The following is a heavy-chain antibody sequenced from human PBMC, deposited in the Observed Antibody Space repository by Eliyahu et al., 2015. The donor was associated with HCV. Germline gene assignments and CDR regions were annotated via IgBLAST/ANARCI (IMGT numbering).Heavy chain of an antibody. CDR3: ARDRWGIGTEDSSGSGWYYFDY. V-gene: IGHV1-69*04. J-gene: IGHJ4*02. CDR1: EGTFSSYA. Sequence: QVQVEQSGAEVKKPGSSVTVSCKASEGTFSSYAISWVRQAPGEGLEWMGRIIPVIGTKNYAQKLQDRVTFTADKATSTAYMELKRLTSEDTAVYYCARDRWGIGTEDSSGSGWYYFDYWGQGSLVTVSS. CDR2: IIPVIGTK. D-gene: IGHD6-19*01.